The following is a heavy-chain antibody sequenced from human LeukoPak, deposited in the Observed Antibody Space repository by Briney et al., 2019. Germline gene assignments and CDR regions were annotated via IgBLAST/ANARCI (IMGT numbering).Heavy chain of an antibody. D-gene: IGHD3-22*01. J-gene: IGHJ4*02. V-gene: IGHV3-20*04. CDR1: GLTFDDYG. CDR2: INWNGGNT. Sequence: GGSLRLSCAASGLTFDDYGMSWVRQAPGKGLEWVSGINWNGGNTGYADSVKGRFTITRDNAKNSLYLQMNILRAEDTALFYCARDLGGGSGNYVDYWGQGTLVTVSS. CDR3: ARDLGGGSGNYVDY.